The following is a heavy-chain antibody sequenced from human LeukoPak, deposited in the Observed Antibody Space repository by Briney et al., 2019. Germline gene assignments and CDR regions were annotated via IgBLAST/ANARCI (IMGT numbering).Heavy chain of an antibody. CDR2: IYSGGST. CDR3: AKAGIGADGAGFLCEY. J-gene: IGHJ4*02. D-gene: IGHD1-1*01. CDR1: GFTVSSNY. V-gene: IGHV3-53*01. Sequence: GGSLRLSCAASGFTVSSNYMSWVRQAPGKGLEWVSVIYSGGSTYYADSVKGRFTISRDNSRNTVSLQMSSLRVEDTGIYYCAKAGIGADGAGFLCEYWGQGTLVTVSS.